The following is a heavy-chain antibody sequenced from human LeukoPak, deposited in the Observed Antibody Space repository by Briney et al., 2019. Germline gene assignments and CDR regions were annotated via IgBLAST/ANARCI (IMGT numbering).Heavy chain of an antibody. CDR1: GFTFTSSA. V-gene: IGHV1-58*01. CDR3: AXDRHYDFWSGHWAFDI. J-gene: IGHJ3*02. Sequence: GASVKVSCKASGFTFTSSAVQWVRQARGQRLEWIGWIVVGSGNTNYAQKFQERVTITRDMSTSTAYMEVSSLRSEDTAVYYCAXDRHYDFWSGHWAFDIWGQGTMVTVSS. D-gene: IGHD3-3*01. CDR2: IVVGSGNT.